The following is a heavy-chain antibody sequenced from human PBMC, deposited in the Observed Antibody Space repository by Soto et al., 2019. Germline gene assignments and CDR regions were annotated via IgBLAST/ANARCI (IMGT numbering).Heavy chain of an antibody. CDR3: ARLTLALDTAMVKTAGY. CDR2: IDPTDSYT. V-gene: IGHV5-10-1*01. Sequence: GESLKISCQASGYSFTTYWISWVRQMPGKGLECMGRIDPTDSYTDYGPSFEGHVTMSVDRSINTAYLEWSSLKASDSAMYYCARLTLALDTAMVKTAGYWGQGTLVTVSS. CDR1: GYSFTTYW. D-gene: IGHD5-18*01. J-gene: IGHJ4*02.